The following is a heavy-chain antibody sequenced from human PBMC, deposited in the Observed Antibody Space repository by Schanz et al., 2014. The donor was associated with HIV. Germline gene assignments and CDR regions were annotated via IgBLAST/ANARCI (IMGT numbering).Heavy chain of an antibody. CDR1: RFAFNNYA. CDR3: ARQGLRFSFWLDY. D-gene: IGHD4-17*01. Sequence: DVQLVESGGSLVQPGGSLRLSCAASRFAFNNYAMTWVRQAPGKGLEWVSSISESGGRTYYADSVNGRFTISRDNSKNTLYLQMNNLRAEDTAVYGCARQGLRFSFWLDYWGQGTPVTVS. V-gene: IGHV3-23*04. CDR2: ISESGGRT. J-gene: IGHJ4*02.